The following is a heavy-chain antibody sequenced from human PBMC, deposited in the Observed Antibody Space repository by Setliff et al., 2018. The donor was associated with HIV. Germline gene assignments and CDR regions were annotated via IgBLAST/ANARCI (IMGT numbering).Heavy chain of an antibody. Sequence: PGGSLRLSCAASGFTFSNAWMSWVRQAPGKGLEWVSAIGGSGFGTYYADSVKGRFTISRDNSKNTLYLQMNSLRAEDTAIYYCAKRRVCNTSCYIVDYMDVWGKGTTVTVSS. J-gene: IGHJ6*03. V-gene: IGHV3-23*01. CDR2: IGGSGFGT. CDR1: GFTFSNAW. D-gene: IGHD2-21*01. CDR3: AKRRVCNTSCYIVDYMDV.